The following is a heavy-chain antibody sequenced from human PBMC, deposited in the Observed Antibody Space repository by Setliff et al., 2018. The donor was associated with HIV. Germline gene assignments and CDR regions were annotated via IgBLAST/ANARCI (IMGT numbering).Heavy chain of an antibody. D-gene: IGHD3-10*01. CDR2: IYTSGST. V-gene: IGHV4-61*09. CDR3: ARVYTGSGSFPFDY. Sequence: SETLSLTCTVSGGSIISGSYYWSWIRQPAGKGLEWIGHIYTSGSTNYNPSLKSRVNISVDTSKNQCSLKLSSVTAADTAVYYCARVYTGSGSFPFDYWGQGTLVTVSS. CDR1: GGSIISGSYY. J-gene: IGHJ4*02.